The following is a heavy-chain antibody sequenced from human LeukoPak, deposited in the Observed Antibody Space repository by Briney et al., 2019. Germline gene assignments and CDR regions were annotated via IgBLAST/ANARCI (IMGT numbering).Heavy chain of an antibody. J-gene: IGHJ6*03. CDR3: AGSYNNYYYYYMDV. CDR1: GCTLSSHA. V-gene: IGHV3-23*01. CDR2: ISGSGGST. D-gene: IGHD1-1*01. Sequence: GGTLRLTCAVSGCTLSSHAGGWVRQARGKGLEGVSGISGSGGSTYYADSVKGRFTISRDNAKNTLYLQMNGLRAEDTAVYYCAGSYNNYYYYYMDVWGKGTTVTVSS.